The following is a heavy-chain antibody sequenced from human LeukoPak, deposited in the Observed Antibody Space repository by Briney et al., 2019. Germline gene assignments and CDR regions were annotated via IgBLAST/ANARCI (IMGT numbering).Heavy chain of an antibody. Sequence: ASVKVSCKASGGTFSSYAISWVQQAPGQGLEWMGGIIPIFGTANYAQKFQGRVTITADESTSTAYMELSSLRSEDTAVYYCAREERGYSYGYIRFWGQGTLVTVSS. V-gene: IGHV1-69*13. CDR2: IIPIFGTA. J-gene: IGHJ4*02. CDR3: AREERGYSYGYIRF. CDR1: GGTFSSYA. D-gene: IGHD5-18*01.